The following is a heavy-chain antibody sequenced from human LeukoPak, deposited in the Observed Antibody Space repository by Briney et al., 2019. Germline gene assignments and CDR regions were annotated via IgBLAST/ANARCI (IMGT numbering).Heavy chain of an antibody. D-gene: IGHD6-19*01. V-gene: IGHV3-23*01. CDR1: GFTFSSYA. Sequence: GGSLRLSCAASGFTFSSYAMSWVRQAPGKGLEWVSAISGSGGSTYYADSVKGRLTISRDNSKNTLYLQMNSLRAEDTAVYYCAKDGYSSGWYDYWGQGTLVTVSS. CDR3: AKDGYSSGWYDY. CDR2: ISGSGGST. J-gene: IGHJ4*02.